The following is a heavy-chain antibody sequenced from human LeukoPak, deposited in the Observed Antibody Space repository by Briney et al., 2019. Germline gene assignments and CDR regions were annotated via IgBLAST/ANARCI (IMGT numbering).Heavy chain of an antibody. CDR3: ARERRDGYNSKIERYFDY. Sequence: GGSLRLSCAASGFTFSSYGMHWVRRAAGTGQEWVAFIRYDGSNKYYADSVKGRFTISRDNSKHTLYLQMSSLRSEDTDVYYCARERRDGYNSKIERYFDYWGQGTLVTVSS. CDR1: GFTFSSYG. J-gene: IGHJ4*02. CDR2: IRYDGSNK. D-gene: IGHD5-24*01. V-gene: IGHV3-30*02.